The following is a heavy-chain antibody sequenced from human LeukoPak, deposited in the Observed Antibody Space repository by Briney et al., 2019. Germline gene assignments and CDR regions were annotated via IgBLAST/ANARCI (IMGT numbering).Heavy chain of an antibody. V-gene: IGHV1-2*02. CDR1: GYTFTGYY. J-gene: IGHJ4*02. CDR3: ARVDTGRVAGGGDY. Sequence: ASVKVSCKASGYTFTGYYMHWVRQAPGQGLEWMGWINPNSGGTKYAQKFKGRVTMTRDTSISTAYMELSRLRSDDTAVYYCARVDTGRVAGGGDYWGQGTLVTVSS. D-gene: IGHD5-18*01. CDR2: INPNSGGT.